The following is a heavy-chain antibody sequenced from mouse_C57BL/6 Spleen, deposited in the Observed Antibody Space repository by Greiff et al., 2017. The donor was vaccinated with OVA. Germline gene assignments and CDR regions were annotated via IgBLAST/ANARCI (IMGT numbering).Heavy chain of an antibody. CDR2: ISYDGSN. D-gene: IGHD1-1*01. V-gene: IGHV3-6*01. CDR1: GYSITSGYY. Sequence: EVQLVESGPGLVKPSQSLSLTCSVTGYSITSGYYWNWIRQFPGNKLEWMGYISYDGSNNYNPSLKNRISITRDTSKNQFFLKLNSVTTEDTATYYWARVGTTVVEDYAMDYWGQGPSVTVSS. CDR3: ARVGTTVVEDYAMDY. J-gene: IGHJ4*01.